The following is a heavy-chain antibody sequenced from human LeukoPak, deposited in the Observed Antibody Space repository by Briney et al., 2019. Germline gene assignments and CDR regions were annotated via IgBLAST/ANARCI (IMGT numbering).Heavy chain of an antibody. CDR2: ISASGGRT. J-gene: IGHJ4*02. V-gene: IGHV3-23*01. CDR3: AKRGVVIRVILVGFHKEAYYFDS. Sequence: GGSLRLSCAVSGITLSNYGMSWVRQAPGKGLEWVGGISASGGRTNYADSVKGRFTISRDNPKNTIYLQMISLRAEDTAVYVCAKRGVVIRVILVGFHKEAYYFDSWGQGALVTVSS. D-gene: IGHD2-8*02. CDR1: GITLSNYG.